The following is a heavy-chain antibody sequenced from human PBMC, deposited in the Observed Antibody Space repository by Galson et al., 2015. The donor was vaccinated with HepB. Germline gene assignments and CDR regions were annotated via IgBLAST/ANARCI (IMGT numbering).Heavy chain of an antibody. V-gene: IGHV3-74*01. J-gene: IGHJ4*02. CDR1: GFTFSNYW. D-gene: IGHD1-26*01. CDR2: INGNGSIT. CDR3: SGSRYSGSYSDC. Sequence: SLRLSCAASGFTFSNYWMHWVRQAPGKGLVWVSRINGNGSITTYADSVKGRFTISRDNAKNTLHLQMDGLRADDTAVYYCSGSRYSGSYSDCWGQGTLVTVSS.